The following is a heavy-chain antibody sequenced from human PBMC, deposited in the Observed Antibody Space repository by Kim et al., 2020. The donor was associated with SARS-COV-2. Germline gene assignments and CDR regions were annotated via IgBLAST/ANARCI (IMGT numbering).Heavy chain of an antibody. J-gene: IGHJ4*02. CDR3: GSGYRNFDY. Sequence: STISYADSVKGRFTISRDNARNSLYLQMNSLRDEDTAVYAKGSGYRNFDYWGQGTLVTVSS. CDR2: STI. V-gene: IGHV3-48*02. D-gene: IGHD3-22*01.